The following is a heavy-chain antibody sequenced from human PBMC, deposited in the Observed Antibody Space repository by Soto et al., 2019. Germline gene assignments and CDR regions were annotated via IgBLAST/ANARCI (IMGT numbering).Heavy chain of an antibody. D-gene: IGHD3-22*01. Sequence: PSETLSLTCTVSGGSISSGGYYWSWIRQHPGKGLEWIGYIYYSGSTYYNPSLKSRVTISVDTSKNQFSLKLSSVTAADTAVYYCARDRYYYDSSGVKRHYFDYWGQGTLVTVSS. J-gene: IGHJ4*02. V-gene: IGHV4-31*03. CDR3: ARDRYYYDSSGVKRHYFDY. CDR1: GGSISSGGYY. CDR2: IYYSGST.